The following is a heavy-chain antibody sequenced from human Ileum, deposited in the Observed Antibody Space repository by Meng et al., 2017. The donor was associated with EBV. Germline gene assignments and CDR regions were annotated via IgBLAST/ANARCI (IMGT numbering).Heavy chain of an antibody. Sequence: QVQRLASDPGLVMPSETLSRTCTVSGGSISSYYWSWIRQPPGKGLEWIGYIYYSGSNNYNPSLKSRVTISVDTSKNQFSLNLSSVTAADTAVYYCARGGWSLDYWGQGTLVTVSS. CDR3: ARGGWSLDY. CDR1: GGSISSYY. D-gene: IGHD2-15*01. J-gene: IGHJ4*02. V-gene: IGHV4-59*08. CDR2: IYYSGSN.